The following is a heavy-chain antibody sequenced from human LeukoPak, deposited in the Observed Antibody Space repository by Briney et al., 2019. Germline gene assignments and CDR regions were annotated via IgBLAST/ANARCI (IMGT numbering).Heavy chain of an antibody. CDR1: GFTFSSYW. V-gene: IGHV3-74*01. D-gene: IGHD3-3*01. J-gene: IGHJ5*02. Sequence: GGSLRLSCAASGFTFSSYWMHWVRQAPGKGLVWASRITGDGSGANYADSVKGRFTISRDNAKNTLYLQMNSLRAEDTAVYYCARAEFGMVIRGGFDPWGQGTLVTVSS. CDR3: ARAEFGMVIRGGFDP. CDR2: ITGDGSGA.